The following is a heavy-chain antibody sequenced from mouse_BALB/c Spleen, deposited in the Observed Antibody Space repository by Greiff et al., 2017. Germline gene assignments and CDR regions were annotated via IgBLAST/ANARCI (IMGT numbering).Heavy chain of an antibody. J-gene: IGHJ1*01. CDR3: TRHDYYGTRYWYFDV. CDR2: IDPETGGT. Sequence: QVQLKESGAELVRPGASVTLSCKASGYTFTDYEMHWVKQTPVHGLEWIGAIDPETGGTAYNQKFKGKATLTADKSSSTAYMELRSLTSEDSAVYYCTRHDYYGTRYWYFDVWGAGTTVTVSS. D-gene: IGHD1-1*01. V-gene: IGHV1-15*01. CDR1: GYTFTDYE.